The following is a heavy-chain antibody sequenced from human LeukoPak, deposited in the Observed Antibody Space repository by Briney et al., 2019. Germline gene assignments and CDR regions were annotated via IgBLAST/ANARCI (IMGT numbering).Heavy chain of an antibody. CDR2: ISGSGGST. D-gene: IGHD6-19*01. CDR3: AKDAIHSSGWPYYFDY. V-gene: IGHV3-23*01. Sequence: GGSLRLSCAASGFTFSSYGMSWVRQAPGKGLEWVSAISGSGGSTYYADSVKGRFTISRDNSKNTLYLQMNSLRAEDTAVYYCAKDAIHSSGWPYYFDYWGQGTLVTVSS. CDR1: GFTFSSYG. J-gene: IGHJ4*02.